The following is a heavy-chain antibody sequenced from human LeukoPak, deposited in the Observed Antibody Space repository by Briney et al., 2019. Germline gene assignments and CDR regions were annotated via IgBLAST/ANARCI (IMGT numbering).Heavy chain of an antibody. CDR1: GGSLSSSSYY. CDR3: ARGRRQLVRSWGY. Sequence: SETLSLTCTVSGGSLSSSSYYWGWLRQPPGKGLEWIGTTYYSGSTYYNPSLKSRVTISVDTSKNQFSLKLTSVTAADTAVYYCARGRRQLVRSWGYWGQGTLVTVSS. D-gene: IGHD6-13*01. J-gene: IGHJ4*02. CDR2: TYYSGST. V-gene: IGHV4-39*07.